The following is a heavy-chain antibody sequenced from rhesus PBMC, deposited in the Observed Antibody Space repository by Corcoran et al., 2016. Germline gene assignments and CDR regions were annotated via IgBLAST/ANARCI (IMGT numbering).Heavy chain of an antibody. CDR1: GGSISDYYY. J-gene: IGHJ5-1*01. V-gene: IGHV4S9*01. CDR3: ARVFLRRFDV. Sequence: QVQLQESGPGLVKPSATLSLTCPAPGGSISDYYYWTWIRPTPGKGREWIGNIYGNSASTYYNPSLKSRVTISKDTSKNQFSLKLSSVTAADTAVYYCARVFLRRFDVWGPGVLVTVSS. D-gene: IGHD3-3*01. CDR2: IYGNSAST.